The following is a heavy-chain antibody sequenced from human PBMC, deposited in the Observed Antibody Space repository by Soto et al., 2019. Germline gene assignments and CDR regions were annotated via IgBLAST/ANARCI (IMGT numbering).Heavy chain of an antibody. CDR1: GYSFTRYW. V-gene: IGHV5-51*01. Sequence: WESLTIHGKCSGYSFTRYWIGWVRQMPGKGLEWMGIIYPGDSDTRYSPSFQGQVTISADKSISTAYLQWSSLKASDTAMYYCARQSDQFVFDYWGQGTLVTVSS. J-gene: IGHJ4*02. CDR2: IYPGDSDT. CDR3: ARQSDQFVFDY.